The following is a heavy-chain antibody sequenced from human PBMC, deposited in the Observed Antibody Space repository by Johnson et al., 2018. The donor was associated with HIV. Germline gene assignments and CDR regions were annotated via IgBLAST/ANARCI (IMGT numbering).Heavy chain of an antibody. V-gene: IGHV3-30*04. CDR2: ISYDGSNK. J-gene: IGHJ3*02. CDR3: AKGSVAVLDAFDI. CDR1: GFTFSSYA. D-gene: IGHD4-23*01. Sequence: VQLVESGGGVVQPGRSLRLSCAASGFTFSSYAMHWVRQAPGKGLEWVAVISYDGSNKYYADSVKGRFTISRGNSKNTLYLQMNSLRAEDTAVYYCAKGSVAVLDAFDIWGQGTMVTVSS.